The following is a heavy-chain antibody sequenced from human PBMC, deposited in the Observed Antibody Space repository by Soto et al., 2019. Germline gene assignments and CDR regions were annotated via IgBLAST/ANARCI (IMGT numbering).Heavy chain of an antibody. Sequence: SETLSLTCTVSGGSISSYYWSWIRQPPGKGLEWIGYIYYSGSTNYNPSLKSRVTISVDTSKNQFSLKLSSVTAADTAVYYCARYDYGDYYFDYWGQGTLVTVSS. CDR3: ARYDYGDYYFDY. V-gene: IGHV4-59*01. CDR2: IYYSGST. CDR1: GGSISSYY. D-gene: IGHD4-17*01. J-gene: IGHJ4*02.